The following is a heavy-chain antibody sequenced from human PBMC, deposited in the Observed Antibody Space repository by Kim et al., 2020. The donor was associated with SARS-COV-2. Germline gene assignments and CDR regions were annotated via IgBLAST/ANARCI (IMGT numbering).Heavy chain of an antibody. J-gene: IGHJ4*02. D-gene: IGHD6-13*01. Sequence: PTLKSRVTISVDTSKNQFSLKLSSVTAADTAVYYCARDRRGLLGSSWYDYWGQGTLVTVSS. CDR3: ARDRRGLLGSSWYDY. V-gene: IGHV4-59*01.